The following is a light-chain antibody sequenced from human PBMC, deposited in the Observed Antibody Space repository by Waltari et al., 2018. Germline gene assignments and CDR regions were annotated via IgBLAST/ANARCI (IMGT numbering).Light chain of an antibody. CDR2: DAS. Sequence: EIVLTQSPAILSLSPGERATLSCRASESVNTSLAWYQQKPGQAPRLLIYDASNRATGIPARFSGSGSGTDFTLTISSLEPEDSAVYYCQQRSIWPRTFGQGTKLEIK. CDR3: QQRSIWPRT. V-gene: IGKV3-11*01. J-gene: IGKJ2*01. CDR1: ESVNTS.